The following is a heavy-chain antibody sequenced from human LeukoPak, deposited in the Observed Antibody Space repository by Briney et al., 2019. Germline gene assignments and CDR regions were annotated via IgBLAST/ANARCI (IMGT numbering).Heavy chain of an antibody. CDR3: ARDRYYYDSSGYYYDY. V-gene: IGHV4-4*07. Sequence: SKTLSLTCTVSGVSISSYYWSWIRQPAGKGLEWIGRIHTSGSTNYNPSLKSRVTMSVDTSKNQFSLKLSSVTAADTAVYYCARDRYYYDSSGYYYDYWGQGTLVTVSS. D-gene: IGHD3-22*01. CDR2: IHTSGST. CDR1: GVSISSYY. J-gene: IGHJ4*02.